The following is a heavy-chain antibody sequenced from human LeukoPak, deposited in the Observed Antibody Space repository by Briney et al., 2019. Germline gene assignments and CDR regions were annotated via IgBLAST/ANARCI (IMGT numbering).Heavy chain of an antibody. Sequence: GGSLRLSCTASGFTFGDYAMSWVRQAPGKGLEWVSSISSDGYSIYYTDSVKGRFTISRDNAKNSLFLQMSSLRAEDTAVFYCARRKLGYAFDIWGQGTMVTVSS. V-gene: IGHV3-21*01. CDR3: ARRKLGYAFDI. CDR2: ISSDGYSI. CDR1: GFTFGDYA. D-gene: IGHD7-27*01. J-gene: IGHJ3*02.